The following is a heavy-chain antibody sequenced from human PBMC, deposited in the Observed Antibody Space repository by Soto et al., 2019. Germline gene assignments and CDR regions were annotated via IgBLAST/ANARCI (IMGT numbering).Heavy chain of an antibody. Sequence: PSETLSLTCTVSGDSISSYYWGWIRQPPGKGLEWIGSIYYSGSTYYNPSLKSRVTISVDTSKNQFSLKLSSVTAAETAVYYCARQSSGWYNWFDPWGQGTLVTVSS. CDR2: IYYSGST. V-gene: IGHV4-39*01. CDR1: GDSISSYY. J-gene: IGHJ5*02. D-gene: IGHD6-19*01. CDR3: ARQSSGWYNWFDP.